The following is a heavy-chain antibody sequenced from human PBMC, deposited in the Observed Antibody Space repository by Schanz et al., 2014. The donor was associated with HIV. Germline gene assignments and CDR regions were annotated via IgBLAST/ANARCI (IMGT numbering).Heavy chain of an antibody. CDR1: GGTFSAHA. V-gene: IGHV3-30*03. J-gene: IGHJ4*02. CDR3: ARGWRENSFDY. CDR2: ISHDGSNK. Sequence: QVQLVESGGGMVLPGTSLRLSCAASGGTFSAHAFHWVRQAPGRGLEWVALISHDGSNKYYADSVKGRFTISRDYDKSSLYLQMSSLRDDDTAVYYCARGWRENSFDYWGQGTLVTVSS. D-gene: IGHD4-4*01.